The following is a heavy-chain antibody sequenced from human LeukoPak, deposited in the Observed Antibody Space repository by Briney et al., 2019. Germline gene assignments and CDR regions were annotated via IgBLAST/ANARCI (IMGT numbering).Heavy chain of an antibody. CDR1: GYSFTSYW. D-gene: IGHD2-2*01. V-gene: IGHV5-51*01. Sequence: GESLKISCKGSGYSFTSYWIGWVRQMPGKGLEWMGIIYPGDSDTRYSPSFQGQVPISADKSISTAYLQWSSLKASDTAMYYCARHTGSDCSRNNRFPYYWGQGNPVTVSS. J-gene: IGHJ4*02. CDR3: ARHTGSDCSRNNRFPYY. CDR2: IYPGDSDT.